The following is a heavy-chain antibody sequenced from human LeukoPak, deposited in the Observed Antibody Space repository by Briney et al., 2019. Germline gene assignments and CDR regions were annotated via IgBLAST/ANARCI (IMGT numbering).Heavy chain of an antibody. CDR2: IYYSGST. Sequence: SETLSLTCTVSGGSVSSGSYYWSWIRQPPGKGLEWIGYIYYSGSTNYNPSLKSRVTISVDTSKNQFSLKLSSVTAADTAVYYCASTSVLRYFDWPNYGMDVWGKGTTVTVSS. CDR1: GGSVSSGSYY. V-gene: IGHV4-61*01. D-gene: IGHD3-9*01. J-gene: IGHJ6*04. CDR3: ASTSVLRYFDWPNYGMDV.